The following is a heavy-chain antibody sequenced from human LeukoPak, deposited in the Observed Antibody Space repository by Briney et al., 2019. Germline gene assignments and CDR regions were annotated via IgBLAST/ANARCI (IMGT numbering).Heavy chain of an antibody. V-gene: IGHV4-39*07. CDR1: GGSISSGGYY. CDR2: INHSGST. J-gene: IGHJ4*02. CDR3: ARGLLYYYDSSGYYLDY. D-gene: IGHD3-22*01. Sequence: SETLSLTCTVSGGSISSGGYYWSWIRQHPGTGLEWIGEINHSGSTNYNPSLKSRVTISVDTSKNQFSLKLSSVTAADTAVYYCARGLLYYYDSSGYYLDYWGQGTLVTVSS.